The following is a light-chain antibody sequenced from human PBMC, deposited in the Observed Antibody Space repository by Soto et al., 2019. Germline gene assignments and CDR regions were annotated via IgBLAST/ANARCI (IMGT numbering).Light chain of an antibody. CDR1: SSDVGGYNY. J-gene: IGLJ3*02. V-gene: IGLV2-14*01. CDR3: SSFTTSNTWV. Sequence: QSALTQPASVSGSPGQSITVSCTGTSSDVGGYNYVSWYQQHPGKAPKLVIYEVSDRPSGVSNRFSASKSGNTASLTISRLQAEDEADYYCSSFTTSNTWVFGGGTKLTVL. CDR2: EVS.